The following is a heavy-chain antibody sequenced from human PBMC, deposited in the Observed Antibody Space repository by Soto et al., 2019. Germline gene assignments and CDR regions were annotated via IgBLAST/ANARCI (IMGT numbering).Heavy chain of an antibody. J-gene: IGHJ4*02. CDR2: ISSSSSTI. CDR3: ARDSSCCYKYAVDY. D-gene: IGHD2-2*01. V-gene: IGHV3-48*01. CDR1: GFTFSSYS. Sequence: GGSLRLSCAASGFTFSSYSMNWVRQAPGKGLEWVSYISSSSSTIYYADSVKGRFTISRNNAKNSLYLQMNSLRAEETAVYYCARDSSCCYKYAVDYWGQGTLVTVSS.